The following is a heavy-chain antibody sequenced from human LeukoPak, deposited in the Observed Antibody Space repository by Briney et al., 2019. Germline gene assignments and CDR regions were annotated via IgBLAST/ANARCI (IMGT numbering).Heavy chain of an antibody. V-gene: IGHV1-8*01. CDR3: ARTGGRSRPTLYSSGSTYFDY. CDR2: MNPNSGNT. Sequence: ASVKVSCKASGYTFTSYDINWVRQATGQGLEWMGWMNPNSGNTGYAQKFQGRVTMTRNTSISTAYMELSSLRSEDTAVYYCARTGGRSRPTLYSSGSTYFDYWGQGTLVTVSS. D-gene: IGHD6-19*01. J-gene: IGHJ4*02. CDR1: GYTFTSYD.